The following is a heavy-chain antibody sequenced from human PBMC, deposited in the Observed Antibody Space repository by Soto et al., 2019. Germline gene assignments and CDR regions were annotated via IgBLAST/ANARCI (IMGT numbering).Heavy chain of an antibody. J-gene: IGHJ4*02. D-gene: IGHD6-19*01. V-gene: IGHV4-39*01. CDR3: ATDLRSYSSGWAYFDY. CDR2: IYYSGST. Sequence: SETLSLTCTVSGGSISSSSYYWGWIRQPPGKGLEWIGSIYYSGSTYYNPSLKSRVTISVDTSKNQFSLKLSSVTAADTAVYYCATDLRSYSSGWAYFDYWGQGTLVTVSS. CDR1: GGSISSSSYY.